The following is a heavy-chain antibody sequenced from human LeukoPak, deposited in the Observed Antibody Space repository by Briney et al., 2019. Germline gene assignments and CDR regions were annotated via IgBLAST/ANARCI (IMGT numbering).Heavy chain of an antibody. D-gene: IGHD4-11*01. CDR2: INHIGST. CDR1: GGSFSGYY. Sequence: SETLSLTCAVYGGSFSGYYWSWIRQPPGKGLEWVGEINHIGSTNYNPYLKSRATISVDTSKNQFSLKLSSVTAADTAVYYCARLPTPNYYYYYYMDVWGEGTTVTVSS. J-gene: IGHJ6*03. V-gene: IGHV4-34*01. CDR3: ARLPTPNYYYYYYMDV.